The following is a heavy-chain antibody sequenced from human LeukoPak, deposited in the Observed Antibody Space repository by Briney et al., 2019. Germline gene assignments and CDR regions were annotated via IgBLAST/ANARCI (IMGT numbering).Heavy chain of an antibody. D-gene: IGHD5-24*01. CDR1: GFTFSSYA. CDR3: ARDRGDGYKRSDYFDY. Sequence: GGSLRLSCAASGFTFSSYAMHWVRQAPGKGLEWVAVISYDGSNKYYADSVKGRFTISRDNSKNTLYLQMNSLRAEDTAVYYCARDRGDGYKRSDYFDYWGQGTLVTVSS. CDR2: ISYDGSNK. J-gene: IGHJ4*02. V-gene: IGHV3-30-3*01.